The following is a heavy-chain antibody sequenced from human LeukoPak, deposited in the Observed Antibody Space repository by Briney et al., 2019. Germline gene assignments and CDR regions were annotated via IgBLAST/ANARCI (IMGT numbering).Heavy chain of an antibody. CDR3: LTGHSLEHYFDY. D-gene: IGHD3-9*01. J-gene: IGHJ4*02. Sequence: GGSLRLTCEASGFTFDDYAMHWVRQAPGKGLEWVSSISWNSAIIGNADSVQGRFTISRDNAKKSLYLQMNSLKPEDTALYDILTGHSLEHYFDYWGQGTLVTVSS. CDR1: GFTFDDYA. V-gene: IGHV3-9*01. CDR2: ISWNSAII.